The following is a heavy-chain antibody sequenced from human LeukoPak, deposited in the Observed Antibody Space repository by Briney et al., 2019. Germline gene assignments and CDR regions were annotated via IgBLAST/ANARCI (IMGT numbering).Heavy chain of an antibody. CDR3: ARDRLHYDSLTGYPAD. J-gene: IGHJ4*02. V-gene: IGHV3-66*01. D-gene: IGHD3-9*01. Sequence: PGGSLRLSCADSGFTVSSNYMRWVRQAPGKGLGWVSVIYSGGSTHYADSVKGRFTISRDNSKNTLYLQMNSLRAEDTAVYYCARDRLHYDSLTGYPADWGQGTLVTVSS. CDR2: IYSGGST. CDR1: GFTVSSNY.